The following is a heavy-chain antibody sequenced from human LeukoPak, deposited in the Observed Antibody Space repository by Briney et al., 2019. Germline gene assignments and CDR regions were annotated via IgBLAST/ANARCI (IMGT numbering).Heavy chain of an antibody. CDR2: ISSNGGST. CDR3: ARAFDSGSYSTDAFDI. D-gene: IGHD1-26*01. Sequence: PGGSLRLSCAASGFTFSSYGMHWVRQAPGKGLEYVSAISSNGGSTYYANSVKGRFTISRDNSKNTLYLQMGSLRAEDMAVYYCARAFDSGSYSTDAFDIWGQGTMVTVSS. CDR1: GFTFSSYG. J-gene: IGHJ3*02. V-gene: IGHV3-64*01.